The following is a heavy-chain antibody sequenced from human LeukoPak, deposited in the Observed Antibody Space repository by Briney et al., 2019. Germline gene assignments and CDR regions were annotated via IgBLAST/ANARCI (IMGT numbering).Heavy chain of an antibody. CDR1: GFTVSSNY. CDR3: VRAGTYYYGSGAFDS. J-gene: IGHJ4*02. Sequence: PGGSLRLSCAASGFTVSSNYMSWVRQAPGKGLEWVSVIYSGGSTYYADSVKGRFTTSRDNSKNTVYLQMNSLRAEDTAVYYCVRAGTYYYGSGAFDSWGQGTLVTVSS. D-gene: IGHD3-10*01. V-gene: IGHV3-53*01. CDR2: IYSGGST.